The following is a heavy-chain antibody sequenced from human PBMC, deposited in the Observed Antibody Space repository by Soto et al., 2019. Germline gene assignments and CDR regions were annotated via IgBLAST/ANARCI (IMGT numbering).Heavy chain of an antibody. Sequence: QVQLVQSGAEVKKPGSSVKVSCKASGGTFSSYAISWVRQAPGQGLEWMGGIIPIFGTANYAQKLQGSVTITADESTSTAYLELSSLRSEDTAVYYCARGESSGWRRAFDIWGRGTMVAVS. V-gene: IGHV1-69*01. CDR3: ARGESSGWRRAFDI. CDR1: GGTFSSYA. D-gene: IGHD6-19*01. CDR2: IIPIFGTA. J-gene: IGHJ3*02.